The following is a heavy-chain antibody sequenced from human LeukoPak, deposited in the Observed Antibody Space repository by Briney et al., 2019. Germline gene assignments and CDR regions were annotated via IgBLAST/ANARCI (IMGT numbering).Heavy chain of an antibody. CDR1: GGSFSGYY. J-gene: IGHJ6*02. CDR2: INHSGST. CDR3: ASSGWVTYYGMDV. Sequence: PSETLCLTCAVYGGSFSGYYWSWIRQPPGKGLEWIGEINHSGSTNYNPSLKSRVTISVDTSKNQFSLKLSSVTAADTAVYYCASSGWVTYYGMDVWGQGTTVTVSS. V-gene: IGHV4-34*01. D-gene: IGHD6-19*01.